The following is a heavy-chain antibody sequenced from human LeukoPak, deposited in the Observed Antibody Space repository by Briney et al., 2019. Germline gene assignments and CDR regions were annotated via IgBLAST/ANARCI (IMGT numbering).Heavy chain of an antibody. Sequence: GASVKVSCKASGYTFTAYHIHWVRQAPRHGLEWMGWINPNSGDTDYSQKFQGRVTMTRDTSISTTYMELSRLASDDTAIYYCARDRTASWYGGEDYWGQGTLVTVSS. J-gene: IGHJ4*02. CDR1: GYTFTAYH. V-gene: IGHV1-2*02. D-gene: IGHD6-13*01. CDR2: INPNSGDT. CDR3: ARDRTASWYGGEDY.